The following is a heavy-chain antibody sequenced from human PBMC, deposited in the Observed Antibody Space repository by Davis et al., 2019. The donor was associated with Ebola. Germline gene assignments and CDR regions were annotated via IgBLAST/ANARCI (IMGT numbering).Heavy chain of an antibody. CDR1: GFTFSDYY. V-gene: IGHV3-11*06. J-gene: IGHJ3*01. Sequence: PGGSLRLSCAASGFTFSDYYMSWIRQAPGKGLEWISYISSRGDYTNYADSVKGRFAISRDNAKNSLYLQMNSLRAEDTAIYYCAKDTSNVWFDVWGQGTMVTVSS. D-gene: IGHD6-19*01. CDR2: ISSRGDYT. CDR3: AKDTSNVWFDV.